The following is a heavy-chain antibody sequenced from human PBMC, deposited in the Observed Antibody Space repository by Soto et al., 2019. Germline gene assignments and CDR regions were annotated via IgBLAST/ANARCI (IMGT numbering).Heavy chain of an antibody. CDR1: GFTFSNAW. D-gene: IGHD2-15*01. V-gene: IGHV3-15*01. J-gene: IGHJ4*02. Sequence: GGSLRLSCAASGFTFSNAWMSWVRQAPGKGLEWVGRIKSKTDGGTTDYAAPVKGRFTISRDDSKNTLYLQMNSLKTEDTAVYYCTTGTCSGGSCLFDYWGQGTLVTVSS. CDR2: IKSKTDGGTT. CDR3: TTGTCSGGSCLFDY.